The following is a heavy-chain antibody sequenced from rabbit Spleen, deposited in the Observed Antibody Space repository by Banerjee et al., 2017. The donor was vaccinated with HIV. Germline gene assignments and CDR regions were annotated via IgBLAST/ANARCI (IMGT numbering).Heavy chain of an antibody. Sequence: QQQLEESGGGLVKPGGTLTLTCTASGFSFSSSYWICWVRQAPGKGLEWIACIYTGSTGSAYYATWAKGRFTVSKTSSTTVTLQMPSLTAADTATYFCARDTSSSFSSYGMDLWGPGTLVTVS. V-gene: IGHV1S45*01. CDR3: ARDTSSSFSSYGMDL. J-gene: IGHJ6*01. CDR2: IYTGSTGSA. CDR1: GFSFSSSYW. D-gene: IGHD1-1*01.